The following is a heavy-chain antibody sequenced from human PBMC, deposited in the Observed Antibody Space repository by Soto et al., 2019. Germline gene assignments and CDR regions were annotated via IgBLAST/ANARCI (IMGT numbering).Heavy chain of an antibody. Sequence: SETLSLTCAVSGGSISSGGYSWSWIRQPPGKGLEWIGYIYHSGSTYYNPSLKSRVTISVDRSKNQFSLKLSSVTAADTAVYYCARVYRRYDSSGYYYEAFDIWGQGTMVTVSS. CDR1: GGSISSGGYS. D-gene: IGHD3-22*01. J-gene: IGHJ3*02. CDR3: ARVYRRYDSSGYYYEAFDI. V-gene: IGHV4-30-2*01. CDR2: IYHSGST.